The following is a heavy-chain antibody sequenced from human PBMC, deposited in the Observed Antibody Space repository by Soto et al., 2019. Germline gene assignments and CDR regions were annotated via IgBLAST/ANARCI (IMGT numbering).Heavy chain of an antibody. D-gene: IGHD3-10*01. Sequence: VQLVESGGGLVKPGGSLRLSCAASGFSFSDSYMSWVRQAPGKGLEWVAYISGSSGYTGYADSVKGRFTLSRDNAKNSLYLQMNSLRVEDTAVYYCARDRGGYGPPDVWGQGTTVTVSS. V-gene: IGHV3-11*06. CDR3: ARDRGGYGPPDV. J-gene: IGHJ6*02. CDR1: GFSFSDSY. CDR2: ISGSSGYT.